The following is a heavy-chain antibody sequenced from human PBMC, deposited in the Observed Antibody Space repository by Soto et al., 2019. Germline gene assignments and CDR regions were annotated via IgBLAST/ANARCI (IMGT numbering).Heavy chain of an antibody. V-gene: IGHV3-30*04. J-gene: IGHJ4*02. CDR3: ARDLTTGTYYFDY. Sequence: GGSLRLSCAASGFTFSSYAMHWVRQAPGKGLEWVAVISYDGRNKYYADSEKGRFTISRDNSKNTLYLQMNSLRAEDTAVYYCARDLTTGTYYFDYWGQGTLVTVSS. CDR1: GFTFSSYA. D-gene: IGHD1-1*01. CDR2: ISYDGRNK.